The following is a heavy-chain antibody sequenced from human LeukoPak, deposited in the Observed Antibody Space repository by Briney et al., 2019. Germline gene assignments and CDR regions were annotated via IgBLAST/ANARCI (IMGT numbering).Heavy chain of an antibody. V-gene: IGHV1-2*02. CDR3: ARDPGYCSGGSCFNWFDP. CDR2: INPNSGGT. J-gene: IGHJ5*02. Sequence: ASVKVSCKASGYTFTGYYMHWVRQAPGQGREWMGWINPNSGGTNYAQKFQGRVTMTRDTSISTAYMELSRLRSDDTAVYYCARDPGYCSGGSCFNWFDPWGQGTLVTVSS. CDR1: GYTFTGYY. D-gene: IGHD2-15*01.